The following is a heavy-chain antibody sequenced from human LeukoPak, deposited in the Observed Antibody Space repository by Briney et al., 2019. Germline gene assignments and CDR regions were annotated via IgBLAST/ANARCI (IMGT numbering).Heavy chain of an antibody. CDR1: GFTFSSYV. CDR3: AKRAVGAAYYFDY. CDR2: ISSSGDST. V-gene: IGHV3-23*01. Sequence: GGSLRLSCAASGFTFSSYVMSWVRQAPGKGPEWVSDISSSGDSTHYADSVKGRFTISRDKSKNTLFLQMNSLRAEDTAVYYCAKRAVGAAYYFDYWGQGTLVTVSS. J-gene: IGHJ4*02. D-gene: IGHD2-15*01.